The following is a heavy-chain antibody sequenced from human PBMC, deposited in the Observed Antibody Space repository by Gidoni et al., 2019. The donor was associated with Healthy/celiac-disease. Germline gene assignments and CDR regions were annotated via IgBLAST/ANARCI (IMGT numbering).Heavy chain of an antibody. CDR3: AREWVAANAFDI. CDR2: INPSGGST. J-gene: IGHJ3*02. V-gene: IGHV1-46*01. CDR1: GYTFTSYY. Sequence: QVQLVQSGAEVKKPGASVQVSCKASGYTFTSYYMHWVRQAPGQGLEWMGIINPSGGSTSYAHKFQGRVTLTRDTSTSTVYMELRSLRSEDTAVYYCAREWVAANAFDIWGQGTMVTVSS. D-gene: IGHD2-15*01.